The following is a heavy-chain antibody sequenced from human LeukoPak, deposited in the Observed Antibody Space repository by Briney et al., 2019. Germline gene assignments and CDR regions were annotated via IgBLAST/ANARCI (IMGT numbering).Heavy chain of an antibody. CDR2: ISSSSSYI. V-gene: IGHV3-21*01. Sequence: KPGGSLNLSCASSGFTFSSYSMNWGLQAPGKGLEWVSSISSSSSYIYYADPVQGRFTISRDNAKNSLYLQMNSLRAEDTAVYYCAREDSSDLNLWGRGTLVTVCS. D-gene: IGHD3-22*01. J-gene: IGHJ2*01. CDR1: GFTFSSYS. CDR3: AREDSSDLNL.